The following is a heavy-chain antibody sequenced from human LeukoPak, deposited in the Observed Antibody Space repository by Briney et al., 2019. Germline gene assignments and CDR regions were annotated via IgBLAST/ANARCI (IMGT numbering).Heavy chain of an antibody. CDR1: GYTFTSYG. V-gene: IGHV1-18*01. CDR3: ARTDYYDSSGRKFDY. Sequence: ASVKVSCKASGYTFTSYGISWVRQAPGQGLEWMGWISAYNGNTNYAQKLQGRVTMTTDTSTSTVYMELRSLRSDDTAVYYCARTDYYDSSGRKFDYWGQGTLVTVSS. D-gene: IGHD3-22*01. J-gene: IGHJ4*02. CDR2: ISAYNGNT.